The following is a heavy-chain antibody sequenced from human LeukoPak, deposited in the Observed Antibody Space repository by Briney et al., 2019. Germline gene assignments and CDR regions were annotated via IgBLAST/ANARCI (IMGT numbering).Heavy chain of an antibody. Sequence: PGGSLRLSCAASGFTFSNAWMSWVRQAPGKGLEWVSAISGSGGSTYYADSVKGRFTISRDNSKNTLYLQMNSLRAEDTAVYYCAKDPRGKQQLGTNWFDPWGQGTLVTVSS. V-gene: IGHV3-23*01. CDR2: ISGSGGST. D-gene: IGHD6-13*01. CDR3: AKDPRGKQQLGTNWFDP. J-gene: IGHJ5*02. CDR1: GFTFSNAW.